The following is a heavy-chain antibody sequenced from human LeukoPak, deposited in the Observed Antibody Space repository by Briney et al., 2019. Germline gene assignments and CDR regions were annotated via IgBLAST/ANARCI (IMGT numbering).Heavy chain of an antibody. Sequence: SETLSLTCTVSGGSISSSSYYWGWIRQPPGKGLEWIGSIYYSGSTYYSPSLKSRVTISVDTSKNQFSLKLSSVTAADTAVYYCARGRYDFWSGYYTLDYWGQGTLVTVSS. J-gene: IGHJ4*02. D-gene: IGHD3-3*01. CDR3: ARGRYDFWSGYYTLDY. CDR2: IYYSGST. CDR1: GGSISSSSYY. V-gene: IGHV4-39*07.